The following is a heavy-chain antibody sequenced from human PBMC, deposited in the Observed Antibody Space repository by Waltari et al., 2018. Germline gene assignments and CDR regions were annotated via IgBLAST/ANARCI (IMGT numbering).Heavy chain of an antibody. CDR3: ARDGSGSYQGDAFDI. D-gene: IGHD1-26*01. CDR1: GGSIRSSSYY. Sequence: QLQLQESGPGLVKPSETLSPTCTVSGGSIRSSSYYWGWIRQPPGKGLEWIGSIYYSGSTYYNPSLKSRVTISVDTSKNQFSLKLSSVTAADTAVYYCARDGSGSYQGDAFDIWGQGTMVTVSS. V-gene: IGHV4-39*07. J-gene: IGHJ3*02. CDR2: IYYSGST.